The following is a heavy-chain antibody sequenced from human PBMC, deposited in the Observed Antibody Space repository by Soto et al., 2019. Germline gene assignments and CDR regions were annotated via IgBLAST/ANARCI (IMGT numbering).Heavy chain of an antibody. V-gene: IGHV4-30-2*01. J-gene: IGHJ4*02. CDR1: GGSISSGGYS. CDR2: IYHSGST. D-gene: IGHD3-10*01. CDR3: ARGDYYGSGSLGYYFDY. Sequence: SETLSLTCAVSGGSISSGGYSWSWIRQPPGKGLEWIGYIYHSGSTYYNPSLKSRVTISVDRSKNQFSLKLSSVTAADTAVYYCARGDYYGSGSLGYYFDYWGQGTLVTVSS.